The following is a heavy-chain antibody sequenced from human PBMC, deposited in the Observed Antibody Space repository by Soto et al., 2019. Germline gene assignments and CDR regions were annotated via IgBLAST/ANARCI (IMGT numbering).Heavy chain of an antibody. J-gene: IGHJ6*02. V-gene: IGHV3-23*01. CDR2: ISGSGGST. CDR3: AGGQLLYNYYYHYGMDV. Sequence: GGSLRLSCAASGFTFSSYAMSWVRQAPGKGLEWVSAISGSGGSTYYADSVKGRFTISRDNSKNTLYLQMNSLRAEDTAVYYCAGGQLLYNYYYHYGMDVWGQGTTVTVSS. D-gene: IGHD2-2*02. CDR1: GFTFSSYA.